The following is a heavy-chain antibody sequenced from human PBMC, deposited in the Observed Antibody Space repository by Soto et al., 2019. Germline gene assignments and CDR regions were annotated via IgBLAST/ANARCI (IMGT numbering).Heavy chain of an antibody. Sequence: GGSLRLSCAASAFTFSNYAMSWVRQAPGEGLEWVSAVSNSGGATYYADSVKGRFTISRDNSKNTLYLQMNSLRAEDTAVYYCAKRTDSSGTRGGAFDIWGQGTMVTVSS. J-gene: IGHJ3*02. D-gene: IGHD3-22*01. CDR3: AKRTDSSGTRGGAFDI. CDR2: VSNSGGAT. CDR1: AFTFSNYA. V-gene: IGHV3-23*01.